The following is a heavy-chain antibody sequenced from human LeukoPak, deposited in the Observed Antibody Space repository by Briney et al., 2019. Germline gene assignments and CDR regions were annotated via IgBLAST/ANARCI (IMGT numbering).Heavy chain of an antibody. CDR1: GYSISSGYY. CDR2: IYHSGST. J-gene: IGHJ4*02. V-gene: IGHV4-38-2*02. CDR3: AREGVPDY. D-gene: IGHD2-8*01. Sequence: SETLSLTCTVSGYSISSGYYWGWIRQPPGKGLEWIGSIYHSGSTNYNPSLKSRVTISVDTSKNQFSLKLSSVTAADTAVYYCAREGVPDYWGQGTLVTVSS.